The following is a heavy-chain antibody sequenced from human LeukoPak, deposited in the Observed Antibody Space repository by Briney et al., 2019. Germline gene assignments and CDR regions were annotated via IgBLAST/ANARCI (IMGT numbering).Heavy chain of an antibody. V-gene: IGHV3-30*04. CDR3: ARDMKQWLVAATYGMDV. CDR1: GFTFSSYA. D-gene: IGHD6-19*01. Sequence: GGSLRLSCAASGFTFSSYAMHWVRQAPGKGLEWVAVIPYDGSNKYYADSVKGRFTISRDNSKNTLYLQMNSLRAEDTAVYYCARDMKQWLVAATYGMDVWGQGTTVTVSS. CDR2: IPYDGSNK. J-gene: IGHJ6*02.